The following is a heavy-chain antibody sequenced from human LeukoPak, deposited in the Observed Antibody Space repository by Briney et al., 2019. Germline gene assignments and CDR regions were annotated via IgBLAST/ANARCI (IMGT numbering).Heavy chain of an antibody. CDR2: ISSSGSTR. Sequence: PGGSLRLSCAASGFTFSDYYMSWIRQAPGKGLEWVSYISSSGSTRYYADSVKGRFTISRDNAKNSLYLQMNSLRAEDTAVYYCASPPLTTTWSYYFDYWGQGTLVTVSS. CDR3: ASPPLTTTWSYYFDY. V-gene: IGHV3-11*04. J-gene: IGHJ4*02. CDR1: GFTFSDYY. D-gene: IGHD1-14*01.